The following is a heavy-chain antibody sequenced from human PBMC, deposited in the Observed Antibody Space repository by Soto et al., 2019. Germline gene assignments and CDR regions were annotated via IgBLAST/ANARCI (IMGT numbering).Heavy chain of an antibody. V-gene: IGHV3-23*01. CDR1: GFTFSSYA. J-gene: IGHJ6*02. D-gene: IGHD3-9*01. Sequence: PGGSLRLSCAASGFTFSSYAMTWVRQAPGKGLDWVSAISGSGSSTYYAASVKGRFTISRDNSKNTLYLQMNSLRAEGTAVYYCAKGLATFYYYGMDVWGQGTTVTVSS. CDR2: ISGSGSST. CDR3: AKGLATFYYYGMDV.